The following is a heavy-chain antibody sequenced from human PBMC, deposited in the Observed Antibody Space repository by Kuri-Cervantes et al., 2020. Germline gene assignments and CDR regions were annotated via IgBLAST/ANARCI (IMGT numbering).Heavy chain of an antibody. Sequence: SETLSLTCTVSGGSISSDSYYWGWIRQPPGKGLEWIGSIYYSGRTYYNSSLKSRVTISVDTSKNQFSLQLNSVTPEDTAVYYCARQPPYDSSGYYVSYNWFDPWGQGTLVTVSS. D-gene: IGHD3-22*01. CDR2: IYYSGRT. J-gene: IGHJ5*02. V-gene: IGHV4-39*01. CDR1: GGSISSDSYY. CDR3: ARQPPYDSSGYYVSYNWFDP.